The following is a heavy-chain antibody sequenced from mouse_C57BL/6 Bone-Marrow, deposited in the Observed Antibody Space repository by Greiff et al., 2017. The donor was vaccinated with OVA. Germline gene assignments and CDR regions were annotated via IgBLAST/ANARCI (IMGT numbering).Heavy chain of an antibody. CDR1: GYSITSGYY. CDR3: ARDGGWMRAMDY. CDR2: ISYDGSN. D-gene: IGHD2-3*01. J-gene: IGHJ4*01. Sequence: VQLQQSGPGLVKPSQSLSLTCSVTGYSITSGYYWNWIRQFPGNKLEWMGYISYDGSNNYNPSIKNRISITRDTSKNQFFLKLNSVTTEDTATYYCARDGGWMRAMDYWGQGTSVTVSS. V-gene: IGHV3-6*01.